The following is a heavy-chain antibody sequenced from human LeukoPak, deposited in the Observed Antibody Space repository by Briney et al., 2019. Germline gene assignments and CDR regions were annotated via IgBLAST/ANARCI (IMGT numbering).Heavy chain of an antibody. CDR2: IYHSGST. CDR3: ARAPRFDYFDY. D-gene: IGHD3-16*01. Sequence: SETLSLTCAVSGYSISSGYYWGWIRQPPGKGLEWIGSIYHSGSTYYNPSLKSRVTISVDTSKNQFSLKLSSVTAADTAVYYCARAPRFDYFDYWGQGTLVTVSS. V-gene: IGHV4-38-2*01. CDR1: GYSISSGYY. J-gene: IGHJ4*02.